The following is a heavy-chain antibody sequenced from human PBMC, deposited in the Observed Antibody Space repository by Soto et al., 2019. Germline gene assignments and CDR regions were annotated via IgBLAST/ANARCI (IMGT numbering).Heavy chain of an antibody. Sequence: XGSLRLSSSAAGCTVGSFWMTGVLQAPGKGLEWVANIKQDGREKYYVDSVKGRFTITRDNAKNSLYVQMNSLRDEDTAVYYCARGVAVAGTFDWFDNRGQGTLATVSS. CDR2: IKQDGREK. CDR3: ARGVAVAGTFDWFDN. CDR1: GCTVGSFW. J-gene: IGHJ5*02. D-gene: IGHD6-19*01. V-gene: IGHV3-7*01.